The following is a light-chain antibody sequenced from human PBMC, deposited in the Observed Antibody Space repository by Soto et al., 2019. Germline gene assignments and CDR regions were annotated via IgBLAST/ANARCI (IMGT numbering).Light chain of an antibody. J-gene: IGKJ1*01. CDR3: QQYNSYPWT. CDR2: KAS. V-gene: IGKV1-5*03. CDR1: QTISSW. Sequence: DIQMTQSPSTLSGSVGDRVTITCRASQTISSWLAWYQQKPGKAPKIMIYKASSLGSGVPSRFRGSGSGTEFTLTISGLQPDDFETYYCQQYNSYPWTFGQGTKVDIK.